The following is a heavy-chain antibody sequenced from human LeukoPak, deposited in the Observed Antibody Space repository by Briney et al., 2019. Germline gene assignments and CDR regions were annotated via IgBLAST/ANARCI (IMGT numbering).Heavy chain of an antibody. V-gene: IGHV4-4*07. J-gene: IGHJ3*02. Sequence: SETLSLTCTVSGGSISSYYWSWIRQPAGKGLEWIGRIYTSGSTNYNPSLKSRVTMSVDTSKNQFSLKLSSVTAADTAVYYCAREGSYDFWSGYYETGGAFDIWGQGTMVTVSS. D-gene: IGHD3-3*01. CDR2: IYTSGST. CDR1: GGSISSYY. CDR3: AREGSYDFWSGYYETGGAFDI.